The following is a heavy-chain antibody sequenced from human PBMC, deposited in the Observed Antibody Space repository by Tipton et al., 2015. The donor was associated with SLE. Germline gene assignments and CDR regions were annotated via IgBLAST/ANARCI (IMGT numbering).Heavy chain of an antibody. CDR2: IYTSGST. Sequence: TLSLTCTVSGGSISSGSYYWSWIRQPAGKGLEWIGHIYTSGSTNCNPSLKSRVTISVDTSKNQFSLKLSSVTPADTAVYYCARGPSIPYSSSWYGIDYWGQGTLVTVSS. J-gene: IGHJ4*02. D-gene: IGHD6-13*01. CDR1: GGSISSGSYY. V-gene: IGHV4-61*09. CDR3: ARGPSIPYSSSWYGIDY.